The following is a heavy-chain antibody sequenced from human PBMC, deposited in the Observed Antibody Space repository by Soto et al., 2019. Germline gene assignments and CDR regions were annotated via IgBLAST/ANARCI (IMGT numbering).Heavy chain of an antibody. D-gene: IGHD1-1*01. CDR3: AKDPWNNWSGLFDP. CDR1: GFTFDDYA. V-gene: IGHV3-23*01. J-gene: IGHJ5*02. CDR2: ISSSGSET. Sequence: GGSLRLSCVTSGFTFDDYAITWLRQAPGKGLEWVCSISSSGSETRCAGSVKGRFTISRDSSQSTVYLQMNSLRDEDTAVYYCAKDPWNNWSGLFDPWGQGTLVTVSS.